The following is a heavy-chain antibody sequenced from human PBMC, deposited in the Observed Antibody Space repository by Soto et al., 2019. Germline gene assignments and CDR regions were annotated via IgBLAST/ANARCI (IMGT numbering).Heavy chain of an antibody. CDR1: GGSINSYF. CDR3: ARAGTNMVQFDY. D-gene: IGHD3-10*01. Sequence: PSETLSLTXTVSGGSINSYFWSWIRRSPGKGLEWIGHIYYSGGTSYSPSLKSRVSISVDTSKNQFSLEVHSVTAADTAVYYCARAGTNMVQFDYWGQGTLVTVSS. J-gene: IGHJ4*02. V-gene: IGHV4-59*01. CDR2: IYYSGGT.